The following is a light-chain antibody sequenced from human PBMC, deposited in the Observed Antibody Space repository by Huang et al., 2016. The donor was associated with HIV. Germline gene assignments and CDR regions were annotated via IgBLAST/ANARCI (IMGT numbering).Light chain of an antibody. CDR1: KDISNY. CDR3: QHFDNLALT. CDR2: DAS. J-gene: IGKJ4*01. Sequence: DIQMTQSPSSLSASVGDRVSITCQASKDISNYLNWYQQKPGKAPKLLIYDASNWETGVPSRFSGSGSGTDFTFTISSLQPEDIATYYCQHFDNLALTFGGGTKVQIK. V-gene: IGKV1-33*01.